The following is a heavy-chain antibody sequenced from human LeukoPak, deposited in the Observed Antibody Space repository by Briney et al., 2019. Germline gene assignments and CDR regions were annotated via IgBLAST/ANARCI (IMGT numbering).Heavy chain of an antibody. V-gene: IGHV1-18*01. Sequence: SVKVSCKASGYTFTSYGISWVRQAPGQGLEWMGWTSAYNGNTNYAQKLQGRVTMTTDTSTSTAYMELRSLRSDDTAVYYCARDRYCSSTSCYTPSWFDPWGQGTLVTVSS. CDR2: TSAYNGNT. CDR3: ARDRYCSSTSCYTPSWFDP. J-gene: IGHJ5*02. CDR1: GYTFTSYG. D-gene: IGHD2-2*02.